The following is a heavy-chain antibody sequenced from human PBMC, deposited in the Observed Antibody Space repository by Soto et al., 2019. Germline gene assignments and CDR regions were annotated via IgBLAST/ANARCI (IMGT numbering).Heavy chain of an antibody. CDR2: IYSGGST. Sequence: GGSLRLSCAASGFTVSSNYMSWVRQAPGKGLEWVSVIYSGGSTYYADSVKGRFTISRDNSKNTLYLQMNSLRAEDTAVYYCASSYCGGDCYPWGQGTLVTVSS. J-gene: IGHJ4*02. CDR3: ASSYCGGDCYP. V-gene: IGHV3-53*01. D-gene: IGHD2-21*02. CDR1: GFTVSSNY.